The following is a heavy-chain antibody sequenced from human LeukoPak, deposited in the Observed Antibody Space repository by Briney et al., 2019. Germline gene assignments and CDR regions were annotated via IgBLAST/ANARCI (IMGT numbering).Heavy chain of an antibody. CDR2: IYYSGST. Sequence: SETLSLTCTVSGGSISSSSYYWGWIRQPPGTGLEWIGSIYYSGSTYYNPSLKSRVTISVDTSKNQFSLKLSSVTAADTAVYYCARHYDFWSGYGDYWGQGTLVTVSS. V-gene: IGHV4-39*01. CDR3: ARHYDFWSGYGDY. CDR1: GGSISSSSYY. D-gene: IGHD3-3*01. J-gene: IGHJ4*02.